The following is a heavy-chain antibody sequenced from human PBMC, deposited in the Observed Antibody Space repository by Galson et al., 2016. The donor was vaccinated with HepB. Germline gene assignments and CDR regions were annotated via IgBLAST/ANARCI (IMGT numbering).Heavy chain of an antibody. D-gene: IGHD7-27*01. J-gene: IGHJ4*02. CDR1: GFNLQDAW. CDR2: ITTDGSES. CDR3: FKANGCIPLWGYFEY. Sequence: SLRLSCAASGFNLQDAWMTWVRQAPGKGLEWVAGITTDGSESSSGDSVWGRVSISRYNRGNTEFPQMNSLKTEDTAVYSCFKANGCIPLWGYFEYWGQGALVTVTS. V-gene: IGHV3-30*18.